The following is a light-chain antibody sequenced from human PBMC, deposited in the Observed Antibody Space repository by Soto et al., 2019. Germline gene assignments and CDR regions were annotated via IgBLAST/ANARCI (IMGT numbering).Light chain of an antibody. CDR1: RSNIGNNA. V-gene: IGLV1-44*01. CDR2: NNN. Sequence: QSVLTQTPSASGTPGQTVTISCSGSRSNIGNNAVSWYQQFPGTAPKLLIYNNNQRPSGVPDRFSGSKSGTSASLAISGLQSKDEADYYCATWDDSLNAWGVFGGGTKLTVL. J-gene: IGLJ3*02. CDR3: ATWDDSLNAWGV.